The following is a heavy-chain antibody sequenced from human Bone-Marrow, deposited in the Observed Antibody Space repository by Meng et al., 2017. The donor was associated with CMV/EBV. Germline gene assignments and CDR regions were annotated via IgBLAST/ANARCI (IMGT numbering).Heavy chain of an antibody. Sequence: GGSLRLSCAASGFTFSSYSMNWVRQAPGKGLEWVSSISSSSSYIYYADSVKGRFTVSRDNAKNTVFLQMNSLRAEDTAVYYCARAPRGGGSLMARYWGQGTLVTVSS. V-gene: IGHV3-21*01. CDR1: GFTFSSYS. D-gene: IGHD1-26*01. CDR2: ISSSSSYI. CDR3: ARAPRGGGSLMARY. J-gene: IGHJ4*02.